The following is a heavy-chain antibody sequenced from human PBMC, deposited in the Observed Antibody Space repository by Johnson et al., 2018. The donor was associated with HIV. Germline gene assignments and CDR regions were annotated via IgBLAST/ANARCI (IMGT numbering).Heavy chain of an antibody. CDR2: MNWNGGST. D-gene: IGHD1-26*01. Sequence: VQLVESGGGLVQPGGSLRLSCAASGFTFSSYAMSWVRQAPGKGLEWVSGMNWNGGSTGYADSVKGRCTISRDNAKNSLYLQMNSLRAEDTALYYCARGRPWGWELRRDAFDIWGQGTMVTVSS. CDR1: GFTFSSYA. J-gene: IGHJ3*02. V-gene: IGHV3-20*04. CDR3: ARGRPWGWELRRDAFDI.